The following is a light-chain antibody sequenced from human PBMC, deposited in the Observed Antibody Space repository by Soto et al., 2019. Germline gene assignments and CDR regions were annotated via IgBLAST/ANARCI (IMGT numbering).Light chain of an antibody. Sequence: EIVMTPSPPTLSVSPGERATLSCRASQSISTNVAWFQQKPGQAPSLLIFRASIRASGVPARFSGSGSGTEFTLTISSLQSEDFAVYFCHQYENWPKTFGQGTRWIS. V-gene: IGKV3-15*01. CDR1: QSISTN. J-gene: IGKJ1*01. CDR2: RAS. CDR3: HQYENWPKT.